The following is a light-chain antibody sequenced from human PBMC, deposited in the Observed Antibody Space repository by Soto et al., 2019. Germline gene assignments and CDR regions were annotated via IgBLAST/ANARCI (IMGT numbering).Light chain of an antibody. CDR1: QSVSNNY. CDR2: GAS. CDR3: QQYGSSGT. V-gene: IGKV3-20*01. J-gene: IGKJ1*01. Sequence: DMVMTQSPDTLSLSPGERATLSCRASQSVSNNYLAWYQQKPGQAPRLLIYGASNRATGIPDRFSGSGSGTDFTLTISRLEPEDFAVYYCQQYGSSGTFGQGTTVDIK.